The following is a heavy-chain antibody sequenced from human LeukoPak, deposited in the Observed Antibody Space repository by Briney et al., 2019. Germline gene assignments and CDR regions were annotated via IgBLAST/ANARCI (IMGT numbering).Heavy chain of an antibody. CDR3: AKLLAIGHRYFDY. CDR2: ISGNGGST. D-gene: IGHD1-14*01. Sequence: PGGSLRLSCAASGFIFYTFAMSWVRQAPGKGLEWVSSISGNGGSTNYADSVKGRFTISRDNSKNTVYLQMNSLRAEDTAVYYCAKLLAIGHRYFDYWGQGTLVSVSS. CDR1: GFIFYTFA. V-gene: IGHV3-23*01. J-gene: IGHJ4*02.